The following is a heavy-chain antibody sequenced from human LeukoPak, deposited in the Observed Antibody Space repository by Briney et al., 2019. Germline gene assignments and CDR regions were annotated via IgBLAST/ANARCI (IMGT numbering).Heavy chain of an antibody. CDR3: ARDNWNYGSSMDV. J-gene: IGHJ6*02. CDR1: GGSISTYY. Sequence: SETLSLTCAVSGGSISTYYWTWIRQPPGKGLEWIGYIYYSGNTNYNSSLKSRVTISVDTSKNQFSLKLSSVTAADTAVYYCARDNWNYGSSMDVWGQGTTVTVSS. D-gene: IGHD1-7*01. CDR2: IYYSGNT. V-gene: IGHV4-59*01.